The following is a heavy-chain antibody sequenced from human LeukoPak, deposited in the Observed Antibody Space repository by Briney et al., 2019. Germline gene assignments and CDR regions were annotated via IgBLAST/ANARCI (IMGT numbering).Heavy chain of an antibody. J-gene: IGHJ5*02. D-gene: IGHD3-10*01. CDR1: GFTFSNYA. V-gene: IGHV3-30*04. CDR2: ISYDGSNK. Sequence: PGRSLRLSCAASGFTFSNYAMHWVRQAPGKGLEWVAVISYDGSNKYYADSVKGRFTISRDNSKNTLYLQMNSLRAEDTAVYYCARVGSPWFGELLNWFDPWGQGTLVTVSS. CDR3: ARVGSPWFGELLNWFDP.